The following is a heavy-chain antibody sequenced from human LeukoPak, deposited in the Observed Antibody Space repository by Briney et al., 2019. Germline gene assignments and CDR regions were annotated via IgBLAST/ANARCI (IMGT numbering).Heavy chain of an antibody. CDR1: GFTFSSYW. J-gene: IGHJ6*03. D-gene: IGHD1-26*01. CDR3: AKDGREPLVYYYYYMDV. V-gene: IGHV3-7*01. CDR2: IKQDGSEK. Sequence: GGSLRLSCAASGFTFSSYWMSWVRQAPGKGLEWVANIKQDGSEKYYVDSVKGRFTISRDNAKNSLYLQMNSLRAEDTAVYYCAKDGREPLVYYYYYMDVWGKGTTVTVSS.